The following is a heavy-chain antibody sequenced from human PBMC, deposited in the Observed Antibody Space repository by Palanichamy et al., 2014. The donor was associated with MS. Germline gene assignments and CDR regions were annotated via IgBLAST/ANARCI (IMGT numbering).Heavy chain of an antibody. CDR3: ATDEGRGRYYLDN. Sequence: QVQLVESGGGVVQPGRSLRLSCAASGFTFSDYAMHWVRQAPGKGLEWVAIISYDGSKYYADSVKGRFTISRDNSKSTLDLQMDSLRVEDTAVYHCATDEGRGRYYLDNWGQGTLVTVSS. CDR1: GFTFSDYA. CDR2: ISYDGSK. J-gene: IGHJ4*02. D-gene: IGHD6-19*01. V-gene: IGHV3-30*04.